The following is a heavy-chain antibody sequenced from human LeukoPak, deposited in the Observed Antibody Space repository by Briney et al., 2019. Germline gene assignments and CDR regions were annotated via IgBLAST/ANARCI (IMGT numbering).Heavy chain of an antibody. CDR1: GFTVTNNY. D-gene: IGHD4-17*01. CDR2: ISGSGGST. CDR3: AKDHYGAFDI. V-gene: IGHV3-23*01. J-gene: IGHJ3*02. Sequence: AGGSLRLSCVVSGFTVTNNYMSWVRQAPGKGLEWVSAISGSGGSTYYADSVKGRFTISRDNSKNTLYLQTNSLRAEDTAVYYCAKDHYGAFDIWGQGTMVTVSS.